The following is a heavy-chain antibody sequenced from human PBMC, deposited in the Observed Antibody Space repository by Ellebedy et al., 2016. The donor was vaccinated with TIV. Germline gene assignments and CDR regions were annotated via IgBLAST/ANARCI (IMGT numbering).Heavy chain of an antibody. Sequence: PGGSLRLSCAASGFTFSNYWMNWVRQAPGKGLEWVATIKQDGSEKFYVASVKGRFTISRDNAKNLLYLQMNNLRAEDTAFYYCARVPPGAYGSGSYFGDDYWGQGTLVTVSS. CDR3: ARVPPGAYGSGSYFGDDY. CDR2: IKQDGSEK. J-gene: IGHJ4*02. D-gene: IGHD3-10*01. CDR1: GFTFSNYW. V-gene: IGHV3-7*01.